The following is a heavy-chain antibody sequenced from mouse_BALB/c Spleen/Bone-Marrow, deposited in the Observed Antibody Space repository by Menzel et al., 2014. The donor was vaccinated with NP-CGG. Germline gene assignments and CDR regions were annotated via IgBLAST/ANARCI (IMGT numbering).Heavy chain of an antibody. CDR1: GYTFTDYA. Sequence: VQLQQPGPELVKPGASVKISCKTSGYTFTDYALHWVKQSHGKSLEWIGGVNPNIGGTSYNQKFKGKASLTVNKSSTTAYMELRSLTSEDSAVYYCAGGRWYYWGQGTTLTVSS. D-gene: IGHD2-3*01. CDR2: VNPNIGGT. V-gene: IGHV1-22*01. J-gene: IGHJ2*01. CDR3: AGGRWYY.